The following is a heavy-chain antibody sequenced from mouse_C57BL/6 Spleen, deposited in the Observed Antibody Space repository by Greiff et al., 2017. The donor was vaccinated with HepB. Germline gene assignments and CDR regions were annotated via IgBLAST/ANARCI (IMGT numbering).Heavy chain of an antibody. CDR1: GYTFTSYW. Sequence: QVQLKQPGAELVKPGASVKLSCKASGYTFTSYWMHWVKQRPGRGLEWIGRIDPNSGGTKYNEKFKSKATLTVDKPSSTAYMQLSSLTSEDSAVYYCASHITTVVAHWYFDVWGTGTTVTVSS. D-gene: IGHD1-1*01. J-gene: IGHJ1*03. CDR3: ASHITTVVAHWYFDV. V-gene: IGHV1-72*01. CDR2: IDPNSGGT.